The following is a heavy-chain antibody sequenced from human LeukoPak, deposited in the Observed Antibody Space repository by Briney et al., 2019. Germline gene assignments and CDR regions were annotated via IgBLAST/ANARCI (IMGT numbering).Heavy chain of an antibody. J-gene: IGHJ4*02. Sequence: GASVKVSCKASGYTFTSYDINWVRQATGQGLEWMGWMNPNSGNTGYAQKFQGRVTMTRNTSISTAYMELSSLRSEDTAVYYCARGRFLWSGYYYPNWGQGTLVTVSS. CDR2: MNPNSGNT. V-gene: IGHV1-8*01. CDR1: GYTFTSYD. D-gene: IGHD3-3*01. CDR3: ARGRFLWSGYYYPN.